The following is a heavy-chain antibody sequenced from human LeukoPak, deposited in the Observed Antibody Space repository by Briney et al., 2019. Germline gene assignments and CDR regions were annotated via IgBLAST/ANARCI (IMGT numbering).Heavy chain of an antibody. CDR2: IKQDGSEK. CDR1: GFTFSSYS. J-gene: IGHJ4*02. Sequence: PGGSLRLSCAASGFTFSSYSMNWVRQAPGKGLEWVANIKQDGSEKYYVDSVKGRFTISRDNAKNSLYLQMNSLRAEDTAVYYCARIDGSGWYGLDYWGQGTLVTVSS. CDR3: ARIDGSGWYGLDY. V-gene: IGHV3-7*01. D-gene: IGHD6-19*01.